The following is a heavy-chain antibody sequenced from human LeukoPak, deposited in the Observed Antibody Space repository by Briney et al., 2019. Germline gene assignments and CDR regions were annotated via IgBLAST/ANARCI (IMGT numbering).Heavy chain of an antibody. CDR3: ARGARGVPNDY. V-gene: IGHV3-23*01. D-gene: IGHD3-10*01. Sequence: GGSLRLPCAASGFTFSSYAMFWVRQAPGKGLEWVSTFGTGGTTYYADSVKGRFTISRDISKNSLDLQMNSLRVEDTALYYCARGARGVPNDYWGQGTLVTVSS. CDR2: FGTGGTT. CDR1: GFTFSSYA. J-gene: IGHJ4*02.